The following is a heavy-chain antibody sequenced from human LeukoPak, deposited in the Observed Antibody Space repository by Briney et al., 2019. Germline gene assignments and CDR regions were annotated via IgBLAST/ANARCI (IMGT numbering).Heavy chain of an antibody. D-gene: IGHD3-22*01. V-gene: IGHV4-4*07. CDR3: ARDRYYYDSSARYFDY. CDR2: IHTSGST. J-gene: IGHJ4*02. Sequence: PSETLSLTCTVSGGSVSSYYWSWIRQPAGKGLEWIARIHTSGSTNYSPSLKSRVTMSVDTSKNQFSLKLSSVTAADTAVYYCARDRYYYDSSARYFDYWGQGTLVTVSS. CDR1: GGSVSSYY.